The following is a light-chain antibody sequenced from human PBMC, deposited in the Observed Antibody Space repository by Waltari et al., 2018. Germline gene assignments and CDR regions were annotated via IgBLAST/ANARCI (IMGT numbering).Light chain of an antibody. CDR3: QQYQTYWT. CDR2: KAS. J-gene: IGKJ1*01. CDR1: QSIDTW. Sequence: DIQMTQSPSTLSASVGARVTITCRASQSIDTWLAWYQQKPGKAPKLLIYKASSLQSGVPSRFSGSGSGTEFTLTLSSLQPDDLATYFCQQYQTYWTFGQGTKVEIK. V-gene: IGKV1-5*03.